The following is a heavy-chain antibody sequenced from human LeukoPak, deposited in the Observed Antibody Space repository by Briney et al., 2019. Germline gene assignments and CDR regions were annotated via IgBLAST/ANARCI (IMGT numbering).Heavy chain of an antibody. D-gene: IGHD3-10*01. J-gene: IGHJ3*02. V-gene: IGHV1-2*04. CDR1: GYTFTGYY. CDR2: INPNSGGT. Sequence: ASVKVSCKASGYTFTGYYMHWVRQAPGQGLEWTGWINPNSGGTNYAQKFQGWVTMTRDTSISTAYMELSRLRSDDTAVYYCAREADYYGSGSRAFDIWGQGTMVTVSS. CDR3: AREADYYGSGSRAFDI.